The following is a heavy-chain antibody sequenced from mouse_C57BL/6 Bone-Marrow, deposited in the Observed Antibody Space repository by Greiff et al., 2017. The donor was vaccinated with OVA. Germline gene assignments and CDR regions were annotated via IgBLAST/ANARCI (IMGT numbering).Heavy chain of an antibody. V-gene: IGHV1-81*01. CDR3: ARYYGSSYRVAY. D-gene: IGHD1-1*01. J-gene: IGHJ3*01. Sequence: QVQLQQSGAELARPGASVKLSCKASGYTFTSYGISWVKQRTGQGLEWIGEIYPRSGNTYYNEKFKGKATLTADKSSSTAYMELRSLTSEDSAVYFCARYYGSSYRVAYWGQGTLVTVSA. CDR1: GYTFTSYG. CDR2: IYPRSGNT.